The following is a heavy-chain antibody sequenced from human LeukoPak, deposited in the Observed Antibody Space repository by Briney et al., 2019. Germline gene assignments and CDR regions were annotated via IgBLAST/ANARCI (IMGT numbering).Heavy chain of an antibody. D-gene: IGHD3-10*01. J-gene: IGHJ4*02. CDR1: GYTFTSYD. V-gene: IGHV1-8*01. CDR3: ARGSRLVRGVTSRRNYYFDY. CDR2: MNPNSGNT. Sequence: ASVKVSCKASGYTFTSYDINWVRQATGQGLEWMGWMNPNSGNTGYAQKFQGRVTMTRHTSISTAYMELSSLRSEDTAVNYCARGSRLVRGVTSRRNYYFDYWGQGTLVTVSS.